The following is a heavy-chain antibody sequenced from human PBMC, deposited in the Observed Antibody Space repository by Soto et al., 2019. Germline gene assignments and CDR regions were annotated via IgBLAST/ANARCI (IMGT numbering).Heavy chain of an antibody. CDR1: GGTFNSYV. D-gene: IGHD5-12*01. CDR3: ARDLGSGYDPGDY. V-gene: IGHV1-69*12. J-gene: IGHJ4*02. CDR2: IISIFGTP. Sequence: QVQLVQSGAEVKKPGSSVKVSCKASGGTFNSYVFNWVRQAPGQGLEWMEGIISIFGTPNYGQKFQGRVTMTADESTSTGFMELSSLTSEDTAIYYCARDLGSGYDPGDYWGQGTLVTVSS.